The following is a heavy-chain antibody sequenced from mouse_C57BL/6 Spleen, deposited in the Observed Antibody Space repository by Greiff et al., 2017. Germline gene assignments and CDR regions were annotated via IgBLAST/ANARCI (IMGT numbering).Heavy chain of an antibody. CDR1: GYAFSSSW. V-gene: IGHV1-82*01. Sequence: QVQLQQSGPELVKPGASVKISCKASGYAFSSSWMNWVKQRPGKGLEWIGRIYPGDGDTTYNGKFKGKATLTADKSSSTAYMQLSSLTSEDSAVYFCARSYYGSSPAWFAYWGQGTLVTVSA. J-gene: IGHJ3*01. CDR2: IYPGDGDT. D-gene: IGHD1-1*01. CDR3: ARSYYGSSPAWFAY.